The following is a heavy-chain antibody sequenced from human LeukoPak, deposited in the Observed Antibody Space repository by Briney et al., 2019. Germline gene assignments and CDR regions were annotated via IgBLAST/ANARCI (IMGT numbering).Heavy chain of an antibody. V-gene: IGHV3-21*01. J-gene: IGHJ4*02. Sequence: PGGSLRLSCAASGFTFSSYSMNWVRQAPGKGLEWVSSISSSSSYIYYADSVKGRFTISRDNSKNTLYLQMNSLRAEDTAVYYCAKVKIRFLEWLFPSDYWGQGTLVTVS. D-gene: IGHD3-3*01. CDR3: AKVKIRFLEWLFPSDY. CDR2: ISSSSSYI. CDR1: GFTFSSYS.